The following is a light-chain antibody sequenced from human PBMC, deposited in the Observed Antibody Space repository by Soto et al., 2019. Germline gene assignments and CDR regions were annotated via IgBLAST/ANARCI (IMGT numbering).Light chain of an antibody. CDR1: QGISSA. J-gene: IGKJ4*01. V-gene: IGKV1D-13*01. CDR3: QQFNNFL. Sequence: AIQLTQSPSSLSASVGDRVTITCRASQGISSALAWYQQKPGKAPKLLIYDASSLESGVPSRFSGSGSGTDFPLTIRRLEAEDFATYYCQQFNNFLFGGGTK. CDR2: DAS.